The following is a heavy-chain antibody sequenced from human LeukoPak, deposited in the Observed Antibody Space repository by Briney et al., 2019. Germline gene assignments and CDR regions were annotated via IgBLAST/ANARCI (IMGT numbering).Heavy chain of an antibody. CDR2: MYNSGST. CDR3: ARAANSGRSHFDY. V-gene: IGHV4-59*01. CDR1: GGSISSYY. J-gene: IGHJ4*02. Sequence: PSETLSLTCTVSGGSISSYYWSWIRQPPGKGLEWIGYMYNSGSTNYNPSLKSRVIISVDTSKNQFSLQLSSVTAADTAVYYCARAANSGRSHFDYWGQGTLVTVSS. D-gene: IGHD6-19*01.